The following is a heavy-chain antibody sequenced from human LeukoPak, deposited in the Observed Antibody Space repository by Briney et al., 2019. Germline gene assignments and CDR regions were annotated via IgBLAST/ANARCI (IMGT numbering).Heavy chain of an antibody. CDR1: GFTFSNYW. V-gene: IGHV3-7*01. CDR3: ARDSNGVLFDP. CDR2: IKTDGSEK. D-gene: IGHD3-22*01. Sequence: GGSLRLSCEGSGFTFSNYWMGWVRQAPGKGLQWVANIKTDGSEKYYVDSVKGRFTISRDNAKNSLYLQMNSLRAEDTAVYYCARDSNGVLFDPWGQGTLVTVSS. J-gene: IGHJ5*02.